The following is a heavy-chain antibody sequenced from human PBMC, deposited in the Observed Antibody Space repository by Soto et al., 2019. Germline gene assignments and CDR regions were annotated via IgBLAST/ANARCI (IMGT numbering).Heavy chain of an antibody. Sequence: QVQLVESGGGLVKPGGSLRLSCAASGFTFSDYYMRWIRQAPGKGLEWVSYISSSSSYTNYADSVKGRFTISRDNAKNSLYLQMNSLRAEATAVYYCARKLGYCSGGSCAKPWFDPWGQGTLVTVSS. CDR1: GFTFSDYY. V-gene: IGHV3-11*05. D-gene: IGHD2-15*01. CDR3: ARKLGYCSGGSCAKPWFDP. J-gene: IGHJ5*02. CDR2: ISSSSSYT.